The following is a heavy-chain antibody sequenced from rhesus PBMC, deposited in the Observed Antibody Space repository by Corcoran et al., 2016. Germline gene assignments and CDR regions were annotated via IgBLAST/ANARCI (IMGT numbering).Heavy chain of an antibody. CDR1: GFTFSDHY. D-gene: IGHD3-16*01. V-gene: IGHV3-184*01. CDR2: IRSKAYGRTA. CDR3: TRDYSGSYYNYGLDS. Sequence: EVQLVESGGGLAKPGGSLRLSCAASGFTFSDHYMYWVRQAPGKGLEWVGFIRSKAYGRTAEYAASGKGRFTISRDDSKSIAYLQMNSLKTEDTAVYYCTRDYSGSYYNYGLDSWGQGVVVTVSS. J-gene: IGHJ6*01.